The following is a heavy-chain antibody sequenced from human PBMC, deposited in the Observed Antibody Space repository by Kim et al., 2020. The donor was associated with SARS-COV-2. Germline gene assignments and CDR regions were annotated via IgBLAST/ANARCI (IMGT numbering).Heavy chain of an antibody. V-gene: IGHV3-7*01. CDR1: GFTFSDYW. CDR2: IKADGSEK. J-gene: IGHJ6*02. Sequence: GGSLRLSCAASGFTFSDYWMSWVRQAPGKGLEWVANIKADGSEKYYVDTVKGRFTISRDDAKNSLYLQMNSLRAEDTAVYYCARGGSSRMDVWGQGTTVT. CDR3: ARGGSSRMDV. D-gene: IGHD3-10*01.